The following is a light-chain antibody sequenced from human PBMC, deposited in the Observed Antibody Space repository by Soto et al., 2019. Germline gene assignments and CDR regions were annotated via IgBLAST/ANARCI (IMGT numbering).Light chain of an antibody. CDR2: DVT. CDR1: SSDVGSYNL. J-gene: IGLJ1*01. Sequence: QSALTQPASVSGSPGQSITISCTGTSSDVGSYNLVSWYQQHPGKAPKLMIYDVTKRPSGLSNRFSGSKSGKTAGRTMSGLPAEYEGDYYCCSYVGCSTYVFGTGTKVTV. CDR3: CSYVGCSTYV. V-gene: IGLV2-23*02.